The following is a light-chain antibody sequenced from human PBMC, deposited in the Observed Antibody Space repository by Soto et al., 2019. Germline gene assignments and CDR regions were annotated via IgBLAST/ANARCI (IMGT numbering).Light chain of an antibody. CDR3: SSYAGSSNV. Sequence: QSALTQPPSASGSPGQSVAISCTGTSSDVGGYNYVSWYQQHPGKAPKLMIYEVNKRPSGFPDRFSGSKSGNTGSLTVSGLQAEDEADYYCSSYAGSSNVFGTGTKLTVL. CDR2: EVN. CDR1: SSDVGGYNY. V-gene: IGLV2-8*01. J-gene: IGLJ1*01.